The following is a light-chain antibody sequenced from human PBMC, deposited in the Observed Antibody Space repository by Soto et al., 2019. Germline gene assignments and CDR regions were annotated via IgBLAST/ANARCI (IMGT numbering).Light chain of an antibody. V-gene: IGLV1-47*01. CDR3: AAWDDNLSGRVV. CDR2: TTN. CDR1: SSNIGSNY. J-gene: IGLJ2*01. Sequence: QSVLTQPPSASGTPGQRVTISCSGSSSNIGSNYVYWYQQLPGTAPKLLIYTTNQRPSGVPDRFSGSKSGTSASLAISGLRSEDEADYYCAAWDDNLSGRVVFGGGTKVTVL.